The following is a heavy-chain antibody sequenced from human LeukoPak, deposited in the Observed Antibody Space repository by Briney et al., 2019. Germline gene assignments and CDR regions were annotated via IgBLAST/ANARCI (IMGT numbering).Heavy chain of an antibody. Sequence: ASVQVSFKASGYTFTSYDINWVRQATGQGLEWMGWMNPNSGNTGYAQKFQGRVTMTRNTSISTAYMELSSLRSEDTAVYYCSRGYCGGDCYPLYYYYYTDVWGKGTTVTVSS. CDR3: SRGYCGGDCYPLYYYYYTDV. J-gene: IGHJ6*03. D-gene: IGHD2-21*02. V-gene: IGHV1-8*01. CDR2: MNPNSGNT. CDR1: GYTFTSYD.